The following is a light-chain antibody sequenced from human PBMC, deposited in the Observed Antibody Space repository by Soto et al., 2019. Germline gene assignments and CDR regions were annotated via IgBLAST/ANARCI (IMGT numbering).Light chain of an antibody. CDR2: EVS. V-gene: IGLV2-14*01. Sequence: QSVLTQPASVSGSPGQSITISCTGTSSDVGSYDYVSWYQQHPGKAPKLMIYEVSSRPSGVSDRFSGSKSGNTASLTISGLQAEDEADYYCSAYTSSNTVVFGVGTKATVL. CDR1: SSDVGSYDY. CDR3: SAYTSSNTVV. J-gene: IGLJ1*01.